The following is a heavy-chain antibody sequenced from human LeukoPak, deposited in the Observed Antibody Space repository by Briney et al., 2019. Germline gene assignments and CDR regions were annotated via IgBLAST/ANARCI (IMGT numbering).Heavy chain of an antibody. D-gene: IGHD3-10*01. CDR2: ISGSGGST. V-gene: IGHV3-23*01. J-gene: IGHJ4*02. Sequence: GGSLRLSCAASGFTFSSYGMSWVRQAPGKGLEWVSAISGSGGSTYYADSVKGRFTISRDNSKNTLYLQMNSLRAEDTAVYYCAKHYYGSGSGGDYWGQGTLVTVSS. CDR3: AKHYYGSGSGGDY. CDR1: GFTFSSYG.